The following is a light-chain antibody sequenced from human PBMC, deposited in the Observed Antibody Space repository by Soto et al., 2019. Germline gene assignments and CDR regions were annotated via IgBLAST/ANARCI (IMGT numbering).Light chain of an antibody. CDR1: QSDSSNY. V-gene: IGKV3D-20*02. CDR3: QQRANWPLT. J-gene: IGKJ4*01. Sequence: EIVLTQSQGTLSLAPGERAAPSCGASQSDSSNYLAWFPQKPGQVPRLLIYAASSRATGIPDRFSGSGSGTDFTLIISSLEPEDFAVYYCQQRANWPLTFGGGTKVDIK. CDR2: AAS.